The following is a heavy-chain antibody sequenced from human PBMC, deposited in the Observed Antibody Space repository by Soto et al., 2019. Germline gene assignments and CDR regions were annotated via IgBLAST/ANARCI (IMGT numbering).Heavy chain of an antibody. CDR3: ARHRFTSGSDYFDS. D-gene: IGHD3-16*02. CDR1: GYTFTEYN. V-gene: IGHV1-2*02. J-gene: IGHJ4*02. CDR2: INPRNGDT. Sequence: RASVKVSCKASGYTFTEYNLHWVRQAPGQGLEWMGSINPRNGDTDFAQKFQPRVTMTRDTSITTAYMEVFRLTSHDTAVYYCARHRFTSGSDYFDSWGQGTLVTVSS.